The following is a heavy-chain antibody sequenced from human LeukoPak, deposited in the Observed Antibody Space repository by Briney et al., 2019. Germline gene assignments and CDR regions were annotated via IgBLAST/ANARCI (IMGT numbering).Heavy chain of an antibody. V-gene: IGHV3-30-3*01. CDR2: IASDGSHT. Sequence: GGSLRLSCAASGFTFSTYFMHWVRQAPGKGLERVADIASDGSHTFYVEPVKGRFTISRDNSKNTLYLQMNSLRAEDTAVYFCARERQDTILHSGAFDIWGQGTMVTVSS. CDR1: GFTFSTYF. J-gene: IGHJ3*02. CDR3: ARERQDTILHSGAFDI. D-gene: IGHD2-21*01.